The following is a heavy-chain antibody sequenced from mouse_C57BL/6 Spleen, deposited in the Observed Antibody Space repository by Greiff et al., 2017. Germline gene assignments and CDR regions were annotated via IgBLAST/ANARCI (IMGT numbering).Heavy chain of an antibody. D-gene: IGHD1-1*01. CDR2: ISSGGDYS. J-gene: IGHJ1*03. CDR1: GFTFSSYA. Sequence: EVQRVESGEGLVQPGGSLKLSCAASGFTFSSYAMSWVRQTPAKRLEWVAYISSGGDYSYYADTVKGRFPISRDNARNTLYLQMSSLKSEDTAVYYCTRDGYGSRYGYFDVWGTGTTVTVSS. CDR3: TRDGYGSRYGYFDV. V-gene: IGHV5-9-1*02.